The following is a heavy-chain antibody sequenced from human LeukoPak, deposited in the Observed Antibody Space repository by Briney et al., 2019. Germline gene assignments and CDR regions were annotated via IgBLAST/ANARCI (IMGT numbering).Heavy chain of an antibody. J-gene: IGHJ4*02. Sequence: SETLSLTCTVSGGSISSYYWSWIRQPPGKGLEWIGYIHYSGSTNYNPSPKSRVTISVDTSKNQFSLKPSSVTAADTAVYYCATQGYFDSSGYYYFAVDYWGQGTLDTVSS. CDR2: IHYSGST. V-gene: IGHV4-59*08. CDR1: GGSISSYY. D-gene: IGHD3-22*01. CDR3: ATQGYFDSSGYYYFAVDY.